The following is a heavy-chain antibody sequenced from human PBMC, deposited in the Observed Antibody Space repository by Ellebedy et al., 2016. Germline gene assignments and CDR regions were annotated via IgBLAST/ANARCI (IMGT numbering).Heavy chain of an antibody. J-gene: IGHJ4*02. V-gene: IGHV3-30*03. CDR1: GFSFNNYG. CDR3: TRERGVPTVTTSFDY. Sequence: GGSLRLSCAASGFSFNNYGMHWVRQAPGKGLEWVAVISYDGSNKYYADSVKGRFTISRDNSKNTLYLQMNSLRAEDTAVFYCTRERGVPTVTTSFDYWGQGTLVTVSS. CDR2: ISYDGSNK. D-gene: IGHD4-17*01.